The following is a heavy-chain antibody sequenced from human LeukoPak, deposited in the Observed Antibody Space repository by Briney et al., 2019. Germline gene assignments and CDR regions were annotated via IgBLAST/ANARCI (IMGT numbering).Heavy chain of an antibody. V-gene: IGHV4-4*07. CDR2: IYHSGSS. CDR3: ARGGDSSGYYYSIDH. D-gene: IGHD3-22*01. Sequence: SETLSLTCTVSGDSISSYYWSWIRQPAGKGLEWIGRIYHSGSSNYNPPLKSRVSMSIDTSKNQFSLKLTSVTAADTGVYYCARGGDSSGYYYSIDHWGQGTLVTVSS. CDR1: GDSISSYY. J-gene: IGHJ4*02.